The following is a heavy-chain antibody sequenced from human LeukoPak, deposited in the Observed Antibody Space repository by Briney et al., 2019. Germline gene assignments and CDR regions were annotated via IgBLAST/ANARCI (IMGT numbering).Heavy chain of an antibody. V-gene: IGHV4-39*01. J-gene: IGHJ4*02. Sequence: PSETLSLTCTVSGGSISSSSYYWGWIRQPPGKGLEWIGSIYYSGSTYYNPSLKSRVTISVDTSKNQFSLKLSSVTAADTAVYYCARHFSLNYDFWSGYFDYWGQGTLVTVSS. CDR2: IYYSGST. CDR1: GGSISSSSYY. D-gene: IGHD3-3*01. CDR3: ARHFSLNYDFWSGYFDY.